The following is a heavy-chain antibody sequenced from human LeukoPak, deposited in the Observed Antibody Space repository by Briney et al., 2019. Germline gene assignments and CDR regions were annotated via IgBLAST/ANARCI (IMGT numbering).Heavy chain of an antibody. CDR2: VYYSGNT. CDR3: ARLYASGSYYNWYYFDY. J-gene: IGHJ4*02. V-gene: IGHV4-39*01. D-gene: IGHD3-10*01. Sequence: SETLSLTCTVSGGSITSSNYYWGWIRQPPEKGLEWIGNVYYSGNTYYNRSLKSRVAISVDTSKNQFSLKLNSVTAADTAVYYCARLYASGSYYNWYYFDYWGQGILVTVSS. CDR1: GGSITSSNYY.